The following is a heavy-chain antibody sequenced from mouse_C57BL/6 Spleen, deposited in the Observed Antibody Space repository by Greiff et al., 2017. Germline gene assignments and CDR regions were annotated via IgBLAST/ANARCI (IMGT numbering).Heavy chain of an antibody. CDR1: GYTFTEYT. CDR3: ARHPSYYSRGHAMDY. V-gene: IGHV1-62-2*01. Sequence: QVQLQQSGAELVKPGASVTLSCKASGYTFTEYTIHWVKQRSGQGLEWIGWFYPGSGSIKYNEKFKDKATLTADKSSSTVYMERSRLTSEDSAVYFCARHPSYYSRGHAMDYWGEGTSGTVSS. CDR2: FYPGSGSI. D-gene: IGHD2-5*01. J-gene: IGHJ4*01.